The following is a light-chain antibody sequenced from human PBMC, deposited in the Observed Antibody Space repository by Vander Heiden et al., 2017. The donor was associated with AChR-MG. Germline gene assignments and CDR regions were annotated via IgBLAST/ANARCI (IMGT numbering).Light chain of an antibody. CDR3: QQYGSSPET. Sequence: ELVLTQSPGTLSLSPGERATLSCRASQSVSSSYLAWYQQKPGQAPRLLIYGASSRATGIPDRFSGSGSGTDFTLTISRLDPEDCAVYYCQQYGSSPETFGQGTKVEIK. CDR2: GAS. V-gene: IGKV3-20*01. J-gene: IGKJ1*01. CDR1: QSVSSSY.